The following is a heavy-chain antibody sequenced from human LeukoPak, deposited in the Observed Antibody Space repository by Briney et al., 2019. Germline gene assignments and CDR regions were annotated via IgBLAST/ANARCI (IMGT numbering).Heavy chain of an antibody. V-gene: IGHV3-48*01. Sequence: GGSLRLSCAASGFTFSKYTMNWVRQAPGSGLEWVSYISTVSSNIYYADSVKGRFTISRDNAKNSLYLQMNSLRAEDMAVYYRARVQFSSSSRYYYYYMDVWGKGTTVTVSS. J-gene: IGHJ6*03. CDR1: GFTFSKYT. D-gene: IGHD6-6*01. CDR3: ARVQFSSSSRYYYYYMDV. CDR2: ISTVSSNI.